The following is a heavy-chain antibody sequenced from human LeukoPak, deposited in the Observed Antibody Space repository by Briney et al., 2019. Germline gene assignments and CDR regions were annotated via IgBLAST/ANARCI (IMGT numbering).Heavy chain of an antibody. CDR3: ASLLNGGVSHWFDP. J-gene: IGHJ5*02. V-gene: IGHV4-39*01. D-gene: IGHD7-27*01. CDR1: GGSITSSTSY. CDR2: IYYSGST. Sequence: SETLPLTCTVSGGSITSSTSYWGWIRQPPGKGLEWIGTIYYSGSTYYNPSLKSRATMSVDTSKNQFSLKLSSVTAADTAVYYCASLLNGGVSHWFDPWGQGTLVTVSS.